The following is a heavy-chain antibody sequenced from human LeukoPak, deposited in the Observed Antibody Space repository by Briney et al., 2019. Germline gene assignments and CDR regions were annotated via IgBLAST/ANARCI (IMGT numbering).Heavy chain of an antibody. Sequence: TSETLSLTCAVYGGSFSGYYWSWIRQPPGKGLEWIGSIYYSGSTYYNPSLKSRVTISVDTSKNQFSLKLSSVTAADTAVYYCARQSPPPLDYYDSSGSGGDYDYWGQGTLVTVSS. V-gene: IGHV4-34*01. J-gene: IGHJ4*02. CDR1: GGSFSGYY. D-gene: IGHD3-22*01. CDR2: IYYSGST. CDR3: ARQSPPPLDYYDSSGSGGDYDY.